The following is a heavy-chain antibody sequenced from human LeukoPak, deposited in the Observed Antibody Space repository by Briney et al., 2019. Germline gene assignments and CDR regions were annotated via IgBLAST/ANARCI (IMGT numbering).Heavy chain of an antibody. CDR1: GVSMSAYQ. D-gene: IGHD2-21*01. V-gene: IGHV4-4*09. J-gene: IGHJ4*02. CDR2: INTKGET. Sequence: ASETLSLTCTVSGVSMSAYQWSWVRQSPEKGLEWIGCINTKGETSHNPSLKSRVTTSVDTSKSQFSLRLTSVTAADTAVYYCATSNDAKIAPFDHWGQGAPVTVSS. CDR3: ATSNDAKIAPFDH.